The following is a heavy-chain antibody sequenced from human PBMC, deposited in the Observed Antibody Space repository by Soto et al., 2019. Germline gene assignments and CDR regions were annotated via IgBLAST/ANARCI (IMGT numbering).Heavy chain of an antibody. V-gene: IGHV3-9*01. CDR3: AISQDRGGRTTFIY. Sequence: PGGSLRLSCAVSRFTFDDNAMLWVRQAPEKGLEWVSGINWKSDIGYADSVKGRFTISRDNAENSLYLQMNSLRAEDTALHYCAISQDRGGRTTFIYWGQGTQVTVSS. CDR1: RFTFDDNA. CDR2: INWKSDI. J-gene: IGHJ4*02. D-gene: IGHD3-16*01.